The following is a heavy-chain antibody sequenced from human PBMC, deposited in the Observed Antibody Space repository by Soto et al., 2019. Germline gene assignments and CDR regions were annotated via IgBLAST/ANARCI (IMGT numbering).Heavy chain of an antibody. D-gene: IGHD2-2*01. J-gene: IGHJ6*03. CDR1: GYSFTSYW. V-gene: IGHV5-51*01. CDR3: ARLAMNYYCYIDV. Sequence: GESLKISCKGSGYSFTSYWIGWVRQMPGKGLEWMGIIYPGDSDTRYSPSFQGQVTISADKCISTAYLQWSSLKASDTAMYYGARLAMNYYCYIDVWGKGTTVTVSS. CDR2: IYPGDSDT.